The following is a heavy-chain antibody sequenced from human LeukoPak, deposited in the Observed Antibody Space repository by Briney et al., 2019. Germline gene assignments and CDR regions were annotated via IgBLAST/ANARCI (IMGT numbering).Heavy chain of an antibody. V-gene: IGHV4-61*02. Sequence: SETLSLTCTVSGGSISSGSYYWSWIRQPAGKGLEWIGRIYTSGSTNYNPSLKSRVTISVDTSKNQFSLKLSSVTAADTAVYYCARANCDFWTGYSVYWGQGTLVTVSS. CDR3: ARANCDFWTGYSVY. CDR1: GGSISSGSYY. J-gene: IGHJ4*02. D-gene: IGHD3/OR15-3a*01. CDR2: IYTSGST.